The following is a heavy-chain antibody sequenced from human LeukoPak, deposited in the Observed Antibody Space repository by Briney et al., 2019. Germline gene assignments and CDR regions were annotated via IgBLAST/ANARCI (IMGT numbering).Heavy chain of an antibody. CDR2: ISYDGSNK. CDR1: GFAFSSYG. CDR3: AKEVIAAAGTNFDY. V-gene: IGHV3-30*18. J-gene: IGHJ4*02. D-gene: IGHD6-13*01. Sequence: GGSLRLSCAASGFAFSSYGMHWVRQAPGKGLEWVAVISYDGSNKYYADSVKGRFTISRDNSKNTLYLQMNSLRAEDTAVYYCAKEVIAAAGTNFDYWGQGTLVTVSS.